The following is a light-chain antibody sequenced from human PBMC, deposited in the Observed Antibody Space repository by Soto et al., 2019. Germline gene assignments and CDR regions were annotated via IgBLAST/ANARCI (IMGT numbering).Light chain of an antibody. CDR3: QQYHNSVLT. V-gene: IGKV1-39*01. Sequence: IQMTQSPSSLSASVGDRVTITCRASQSISNFLNWCQHKPGKAPKVLISAASTLRSGVPSRFSGSGSGTDFTLTISSLQPDDSATYYCQQYHNSVLTFGGGTKVDI. J-gene: IGKJ4*01. CDR1: QSISNF. CDR2: AAS.